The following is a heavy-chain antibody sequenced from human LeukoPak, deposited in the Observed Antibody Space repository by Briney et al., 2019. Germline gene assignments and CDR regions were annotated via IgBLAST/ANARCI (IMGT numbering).Heavy chain of an antibody. D-gene: IGHD2-15*01. CDR3: AKNGDRGAYCSGGSCYPYYYYYIDV. CDR2: ISATGGTT. Sequence: GGSLRLSCAASGFTFSSYGMSWVRQAPGKGLEWVSAISATGGTTYYADSVKGRFIISRDNSKNTLYLQMNSLRAEDTAIYYCAKNGDRGAYCSGGSCYPYYYYYIDVWGKGTTVTISS. V-gene: IGHV3-23*01. CDR1: GFTFSSYG. J-gene: IGHJ6*03.